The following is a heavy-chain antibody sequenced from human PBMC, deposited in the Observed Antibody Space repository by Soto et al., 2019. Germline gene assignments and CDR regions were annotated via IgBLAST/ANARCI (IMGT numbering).Heavy chain of an antibody. CDR1: GFTFSSYG. D-gene: IGHD6-6*01. CDR2: ISYDGSNK. V-gene: IGHV3-30*18. CDR3: AKEIWADRPMPLIDY. J-gene: IGHJ4*02. Sequence: QVQLVESGGGVVQPGRSLRLSCAASGFTFSSYGMHWVRQAPGKGLEWVAVISYDGSNKYYADSVKGRFTISRDNSKNTLYLQMNSLRAEDTAVYYCAKEIWADRPMPLIDYWGQGTLVTVSS.